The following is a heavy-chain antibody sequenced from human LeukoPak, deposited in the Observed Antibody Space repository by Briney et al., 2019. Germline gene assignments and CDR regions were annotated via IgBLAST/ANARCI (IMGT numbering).Heavy chain of an antibody. CDR2: ISAYNGNT. D-gene: IGHD2-15*01. J-gene: IGHJ4*02. CDR3: ASCSGGSCGDDY. Sequence: ASVKVSCKASGYTFTSYGISWVRQAPGQGLEWMGWISAYNGNTNYAQKLQGRVTITTDTSTSTAYMELRSLRSEDTAVYYCASCSGGSCGDDYWGQGTLVTVSS. V-gene: IGHV1-18*01. CDR1: GYTFTSYG.